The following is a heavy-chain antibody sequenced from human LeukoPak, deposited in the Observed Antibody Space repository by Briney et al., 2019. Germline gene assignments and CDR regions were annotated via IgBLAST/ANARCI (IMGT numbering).Heavy chain of an antibody. D-gene: IGHD6-6*01. J-gene: IGHJ4*02. Sequence: EASVKVSCKSSGYTFTSYGISWVRQAPGQGLEWMGWISAYNGNTNYAQKLQGRGTMTTDTSTSTAYMELRSLRFDDTAVYYCARDRYSSSTHPGDYWGQGTLVTVSS. CDR1: GYTFTSYG. CDR3: ARDRYSSSTHPGDY. CDR2: ISAYNGNT. V-gene: IGHV1-18*01.